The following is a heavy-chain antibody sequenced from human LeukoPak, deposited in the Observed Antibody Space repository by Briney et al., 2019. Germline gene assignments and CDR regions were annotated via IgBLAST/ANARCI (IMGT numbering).Heavy chain of an antibody. J-gene: IGHJ4*02. D-gene: IGHD6-25*01. CDR2: IYRDGST. Sequence: SETLSLTCAVSSYPISSGYYWGWIRQPPGKGLEWIGSIYRDGSTYYNPSLKSRVTISVDTSRNHFALDLSSVTAADTAVYYCARLAAATSFDCWGQGTLVTASS. CDR3: ARLAAATSFDC. CDR1: SYPISSGYY. V-gene: IGHV4-38-2*01.